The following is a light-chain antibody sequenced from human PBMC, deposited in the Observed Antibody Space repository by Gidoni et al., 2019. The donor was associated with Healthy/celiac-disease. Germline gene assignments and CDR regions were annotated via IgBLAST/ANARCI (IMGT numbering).Light chain of an antibody. CDR3: QQYNNWPPT. J-gene: IGKJ5*01. CDR1: QSVSST. Sequence: EIEMTQSPATLSVSPGERATLSCRASQSVSSTLAWYQQKPGQAPRLLIYGASTRATGIPARFSGSGSGTEFPLTISSLQSEDFAVYYCQQYNNWPPTFGQGTRLEIK. V-gene: IGKV3-15*01. CDR2: GAS.